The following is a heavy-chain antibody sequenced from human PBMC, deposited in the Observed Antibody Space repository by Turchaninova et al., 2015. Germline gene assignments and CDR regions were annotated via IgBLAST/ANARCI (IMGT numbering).Heavy chain of an antibody. Sequence: QVQLQQWGAGLLKPSETLSLTCAVYGGSFSGYYWSWIRQPPGKGLEGIGEINHSGSTNYNPSLKSRVTRSVDTSKNQFSLKLSSVTAADTAVYYCARWVKEIGRDVWGKGTTVTVSS. D-gene: IGHD2/OR15-2a*01. CDR3: ARWVKEIGRDV. V-gene: IGHV4-34*01. CDR2: INHSGST. CDR1: GGSFSGYY. J-gene: IGHJ6*04.